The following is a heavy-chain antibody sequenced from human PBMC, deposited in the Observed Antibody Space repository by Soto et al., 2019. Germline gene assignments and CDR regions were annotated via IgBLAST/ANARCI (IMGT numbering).Heavy chain of an antibody. CDR1: GGSISSSNW. CDR3: ASCPGYSSTGCGYYFVY. V-gene: IGHV4-4*02. CDR2: IYHSGST. J-gene: IGHJ4*02. Sequence: QVQLQESGPGLVKPSGTLSLTCAVSGGSISSSNWWSWVRQPPGKGLEWIGEIYHSGSTNYNPSLKNRVTISVAKSKNQFSLKLSSVTAADTAVYSCASCPGYSSTGCGYYFVYSGQGTLVTVSS. D-gene: IGHD6-13*01.